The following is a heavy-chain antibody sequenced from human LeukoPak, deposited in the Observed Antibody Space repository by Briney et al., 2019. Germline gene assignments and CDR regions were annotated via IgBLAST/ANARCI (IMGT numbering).Heavy chain of an antibody. CDR3: ATYSSSWSSYYYGMDV. V-gene: IGHV1-69*06. Sequence: SVKVSCKASGGTFSSYSMSWVRQAPGEGLEWRGGIIRIFGTANYAQKFQGRVTITADKSTSTAYMELSSLRSEDTAVYYCATYSSSWSSYYYGMDVWGEGTTVTVSS. J-gene: IGHJ6*04. D-gene: IGHD6-13*01. CDR2: IIRIFGTA. CDR1: GGTFSSYS.